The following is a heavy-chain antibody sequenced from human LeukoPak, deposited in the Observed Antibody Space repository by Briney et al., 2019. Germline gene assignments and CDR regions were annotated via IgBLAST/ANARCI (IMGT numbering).Heavy chain of an antibody. CDR1: GFTFSSYA. D-gene: IGHD3-3*01. CDR3: AKQSSRFLGWAYFDY. Sequence: GVSLRLSCAASGFTFSSYAMTWVRQAPGKGLEWVSAISGSGSSTYYADSVKGRFTISRDNSKNTLYLQMSSLRAEDTALYFCAKQSSRFLGWAYFDYWGQGTLVTVSS. CDR2: ISGSGSST. J-gene: IGHJ4*02. V-gene: IGHV3-23*01.